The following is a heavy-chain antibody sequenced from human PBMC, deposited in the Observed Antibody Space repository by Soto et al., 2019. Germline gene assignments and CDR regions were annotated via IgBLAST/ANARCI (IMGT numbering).Heavy chain of an antibody. Sequence: QVQLVESGGGMAQAGTSLRLSCTGSGFTFNSLSLHWVRQGPDKGLEWVAVVSFDGKVTYYADSVKGRFTVSRDISKNTIYLQANSLRPEDTAVYYCAREPYNDSPYFDYWGQGTPVTVSS. V-gene: IGHV3-30*04. CDR1: GFTFNSLS. CDR3: AREPYNDSPYFDY. J-gene: IGHJ4*02. D-gene: IGHD3-10*01. CDR2: VSFDGKVT.